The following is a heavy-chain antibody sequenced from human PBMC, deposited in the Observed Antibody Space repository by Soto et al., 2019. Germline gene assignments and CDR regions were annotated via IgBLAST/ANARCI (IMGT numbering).Heavy chain of an antibody. D-gene: IGHD4-17*01. Sequence: ASVRGACKASGYGFTDNAMHWLHQAPGQRLEWMGWINAGNGNTKYSQKFQGRVTITRDTSASTAYMELSSLRSEDTAVYYCARVNGDYYWYFDLWGRGTLVNVSS. J-gene: IGHJ2*01. CDR1: GYGFTDNA. V-gene: IGHV1-3*01. CDR3: ARVNGDYYWYFDL. CDR2: INAGNGNT.